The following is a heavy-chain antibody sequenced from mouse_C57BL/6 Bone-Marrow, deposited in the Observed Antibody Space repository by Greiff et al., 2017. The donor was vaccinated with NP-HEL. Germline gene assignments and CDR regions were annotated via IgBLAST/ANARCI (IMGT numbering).Heavy chain of an antibody. D-gene: IGHD4-1*01. CDR3: TRGDHLGGN. CDR2: ISSGGDYI. Sequence: EVKLVESGEGLVKPGGSLKLSCAASGFTFSSYAMSWVRQTPEKRLEWVAYISSGGDYIYYADTVKGRFTISRDNARHTLYLQMSSLKSEDTAMYYCTRGDHLGGNWGQGTTLTVSS. V-gene: IGHV5-9-1*02. CDR1: GFTFSSYA. J-gene: IGHJ2*01.